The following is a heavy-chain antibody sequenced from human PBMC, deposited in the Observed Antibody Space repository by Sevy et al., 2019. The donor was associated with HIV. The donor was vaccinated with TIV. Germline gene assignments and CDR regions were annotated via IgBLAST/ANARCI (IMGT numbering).Heavy chain of an antibody. J-gene: IGHJ3*02. CDR2: ISSSANYI. CDR3: ARPYGSGSWEAFDI. Sequence: GGSLRLSCSASGSTFSTYTMNWVRQAPGKGLEWVSSISSSANYIYYADSLKGRFTISRDNAKNSLYLQMNSLRAEDTAVYYCARPYGSGSWEAFDIWGQGTMVTVSS. CDR1: GSTFSTYT. D-gene: IGHD3-10*01. V-gene: IGHV3-21*01.